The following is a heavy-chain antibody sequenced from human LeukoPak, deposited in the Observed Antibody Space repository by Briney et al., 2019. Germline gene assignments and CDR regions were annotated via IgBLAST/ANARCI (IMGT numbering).Heavy chain of an antibody. V-gene: IGHV1-2*02. J-gene: IGHJ4*02. CDR2: INPNSGGT. CDR1: GYTFTGYY. Sequence: ASVKVSCKASGYTFTGYYMHWVRQAPGQGLEWMGWINPNSGGTNYAQKFQGRVTMTRDTSISTAYMELSRLRSDDTAVYYCARDKPRGCSGGSCPAAAPGYWGQGTLVTVSS. D-gene: IGHD2-15*01. CDR3: ARDKPRGCSGGSCPAAAPGY.